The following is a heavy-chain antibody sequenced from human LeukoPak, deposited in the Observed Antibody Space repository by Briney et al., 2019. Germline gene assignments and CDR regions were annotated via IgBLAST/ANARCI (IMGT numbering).Heavy chain of an antibody. CDR2: IGGGHDDT. CDR3: AELGITMIGGV. V-gene: IGHV3-23*01. D-gene: IGHD3-10*02. J-gene: IGHJ6*04. Sequence: GGSLRLSCAASGFSFSTYAMSWVRQAPGKRLDWVAAIGGGHDDTHYADSVKGRFTISRDNAKNSLYLQMNSLRAEDTAVYYCAELGITMIGGVWGKGTTVTISS. CDR1: GFSFSTYA.